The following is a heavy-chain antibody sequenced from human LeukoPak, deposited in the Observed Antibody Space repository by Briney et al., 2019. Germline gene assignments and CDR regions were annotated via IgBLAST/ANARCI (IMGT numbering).Heavy chain of an antibody. J-gene: IGHJ4*02. V-gene: IGHV3-48*04. Sequence: PGGSLRLSCAASGFTFSTYNMNWVRQAPGKGLEWVSYISSSGSPKYYADSVKGRFTISRDNAKNTLYLQMNSLRAEDTAVYYCARDRYPAAREFDYWGQGTLVTVSS. CDR2: ISSSGSPK. CDR1: GFTFSTYN. D-gene: IGHD2-2*01. CDR3: ARDRYPAAREFDY.